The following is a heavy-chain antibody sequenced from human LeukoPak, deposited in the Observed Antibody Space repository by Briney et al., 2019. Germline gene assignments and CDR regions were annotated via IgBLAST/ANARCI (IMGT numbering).Heavy chain of an antibody. CDR1: GFTFSSSA. Sequence: GGSLRLSCAASGFTFSSSAMSWVRQAPGKGLEWVSSISSSSSYIYYADSVKGRFTISRDNAKNSLYLQMNSLRAEDTAVYYCASVQYSSSNIDYWGQGTLVTVSS. CDR2: ISSSSSYI. V-gene: IGHV3-21*01. J-gene: IGHJ4*02. D-gene: IGHD6-6*01. CDR3: ASVQYSSSNIDY.